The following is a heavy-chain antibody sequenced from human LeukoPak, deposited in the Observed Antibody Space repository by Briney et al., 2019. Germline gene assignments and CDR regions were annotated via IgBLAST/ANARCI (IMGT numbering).Heavy chain of an antibody. CDR2: IYTSGST. CDR1: GGSISSYY. D-gene: IGHD6-13*01. CDR3: ASLRYSSSWDTTSDY. V-gene: IGHV4-4*07. Sequence: PSETLSLTCTVSGGSISSYYWSWIRQPAGKGLEWIGRIYTSGSTNYNPSLKSRVTISVDTSKNQFSLKLSSVTAADTAVYYCASLRYSSSWDTTSDYWGQGTLVTVSS. J-gene: IGHJ4*02.